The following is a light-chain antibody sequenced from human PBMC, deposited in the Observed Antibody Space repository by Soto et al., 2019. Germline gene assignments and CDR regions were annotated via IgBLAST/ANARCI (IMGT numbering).Light chain of an antibody. Sequence: DTQMTQSPSSLSASVGDRVTITCQASQDIKNYLNWYQQKPGKAPNLLIYDASNLKTGVPSRFSGSGSGTHFTSTISSLQPEDIATYYCQHYDHLPPLSFGGGTKVEIK. CDR1: QDIKNY. CDR3: QHYDHLPPLS. J-gene: IGKJ4*01. V-gene: IGKV1-33*01. CDR2: DAS.